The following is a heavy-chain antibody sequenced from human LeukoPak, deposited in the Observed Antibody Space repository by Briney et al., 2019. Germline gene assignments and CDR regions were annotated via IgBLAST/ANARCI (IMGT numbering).Heavy chain of an antibody. J-gene: IGHJ5*02. D-gene: IGHD6-19*01. CDR1: GCTFSTFW. Sequence: GGSLRLSCAASGCTFSTFWMHWVRQAPGEGPVWVSRINNDGSTTNYADSVKGRFTISRDNAKNTLYLQMNSLTDDDTAVYYCATAGQYRFDNWGQGTLVTVSS. CDR3: ATAGQYRFDN. CDR2: INNDGSTT. V-gene: IGHV3-74*01.